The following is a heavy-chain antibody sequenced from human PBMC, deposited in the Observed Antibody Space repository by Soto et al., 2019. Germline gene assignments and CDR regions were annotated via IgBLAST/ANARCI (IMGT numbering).Heavy chain of an antibody. CDR2: ISADNGNT. Sequence: QVQLVQSGAEVKKPGASVKVSCKASGYTFTSYGISWVRQAPGQGLEWMGWISADNGNTNYAQTLQGRVTMTTDTSTSTAYMELRSLRSDDTAVYSCGRDEWVTTLLGSWGQGTLVPVSS. V-gene: IGHV1-18*04. J-gene: IGHJ4*02. CDR3: GRDEWVTTLLGS. CDR1: GYTFTSYG. D-gene: IGHD4-17*01.